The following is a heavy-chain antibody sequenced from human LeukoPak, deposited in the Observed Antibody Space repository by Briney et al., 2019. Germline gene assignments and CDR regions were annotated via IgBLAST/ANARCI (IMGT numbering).Heavy chain of an antibody. V-gene: IGHV4-39*07. CDR1: GGSISSSSYY. D-gene: IGHD3-22*01. J-gene: IGHJ1*01. CDR3: ARGPRYYDSSGYYYAYFQH. CDR2: IYYSGST. Sequence: PSETLSLTCTVSGGSISSSSYYWGWIRQPPGKGLEWIGSIYYSGSTYYNPSLKSRVTISVDTSKNQFFLKLSSVTAADTAVYYCARGPRYYDSSGYYYAYFQHWGQGTLVTVSS.